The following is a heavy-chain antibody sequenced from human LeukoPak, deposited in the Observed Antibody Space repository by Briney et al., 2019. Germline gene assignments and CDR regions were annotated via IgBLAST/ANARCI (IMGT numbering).Heavy chain of an antibody. CDR1: GYSFTSYW. CDR3: AIPGGEMATSDY. Sequence: HGESLKISCKGSGYSFTSYWIGGGRPMPGKGLEWMGISYPGDSDTRYSPSFQGQVTISADKSISTAYLQWSSLKASDTAMYYCAIPGGEMATSDYWGQGTLVTVSS. V-gene: IGHV5-51*01. J-gene: IGHJ4*02. D-gene: IGHD5-24*01. CDR2: SYPGDSDT.